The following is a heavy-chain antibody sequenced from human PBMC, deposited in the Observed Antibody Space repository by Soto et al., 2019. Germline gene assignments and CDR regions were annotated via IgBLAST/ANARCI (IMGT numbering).Heavy chain of an antibody. Sequence: TGGSLRLSCAASGFSFSSYWMHWVRQAPGKGLEWVSRINSDGSGTSYADSVKGRFTSSRDNAKNTLYLQMNGLRAEDTAVYYGATCSVNVVATDWGQGTLVTVAS. D-gene: IGHD5-12*01. CDR1: GFSFSSYW. CDR2: INSDGSGT. V-gene: IGHV3-74*01. CDR3: ATCSVNVVATD. J-gene: IGHJ4*02.